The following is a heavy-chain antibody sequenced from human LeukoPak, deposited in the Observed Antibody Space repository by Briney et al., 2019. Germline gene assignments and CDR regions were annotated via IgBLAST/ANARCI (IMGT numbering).Heavy chain of an antibody. CDR1: GGSISSYY. CDR2: ISHDGGNK. CDR3: AKPRGGYYFDY. Sequence: LSLTCTVSGGSISSYYWSWIRQPPGKGLEWVALISHDGGNKNYTDSVKGRFTISRDNSKNTVYLQMNSLRPEDTAVYYCAKPRGGYYFDYWGQGTLVTVSS. J-gene: IGHJ4*02. V-gene: IGHV3-30*18. D-gene: IGHD3-3*01.